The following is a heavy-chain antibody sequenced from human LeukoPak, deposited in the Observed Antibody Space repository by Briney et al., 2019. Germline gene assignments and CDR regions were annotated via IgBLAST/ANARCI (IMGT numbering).Heavy chain of an antibody. V-gene: IGHV3-30-3*01. J-gene: IGHJ4*02. Sequence: GGSLRLSCAASGFTFSSYAMHWVRQAPGKGLEWVAVISYDGSNKYYADSVKGRFTISRDNSKNTLYLQMNSLRAEDTAVYYCAKARLRGYLDYWGQGTLVTVSS. D-gene: IGHD5-12*01. CDR2: ISYDGSNK. CDR3: AKARLRGYLDY. CDR1: GFTFSSYA.